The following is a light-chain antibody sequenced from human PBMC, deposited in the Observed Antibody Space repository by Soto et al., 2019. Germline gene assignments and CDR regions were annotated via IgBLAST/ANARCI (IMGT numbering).Light chain of an antibody. Sequence: QLVLTQSPSASASLGASVKLTCTLSSGHSSYAIAWHQQHPEKGPRYLMNLNSDGSHNKGDGIPDRFSGSSSGAERYLTISSLQSEDEADYYCQTWGTGIWVFGGGTKVTVL. CDR3: QTWGTGIWV. V-gene: IGLV4-69*01. CDR2: LNSDGSH. CDR1: SGHSSYA. J-gene: IGLJ3*02.